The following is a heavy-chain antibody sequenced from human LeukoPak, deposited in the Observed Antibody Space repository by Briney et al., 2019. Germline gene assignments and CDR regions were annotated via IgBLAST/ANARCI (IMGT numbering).Heavy chain of an antibody. CDR2: IHNTVRI. D-gene: IGHD6-19*01. CDR1: GLTVNNNY. CDR3: IFTTVATSIEY. Sequence: GGSLGLSCAVSGLTVNNNYVNWVRQAPGKGLEWVSVIHNTVRIHYADSVNGRFTISSDTSKNTVYLQMNGLRAEDTAVYYCIFTTVATSIEYWGPGTLVTVSP. V-gene: IGHV3-53*01. J-gene: IGHJ4*02.